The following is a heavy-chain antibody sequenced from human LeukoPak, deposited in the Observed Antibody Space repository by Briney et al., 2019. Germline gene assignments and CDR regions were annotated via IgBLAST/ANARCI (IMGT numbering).Heavy chain of an antibody. D-gene: IGHD6-19*01. CDR3: ASIAVAGTGY. V-gene: IGHV3-64*01. CDR2: ISSSGGST. CDR1: GFTLSSYA. Sequence: PGGSLRLSCAASGFTLSSYAMHWVRQAPGKGLEFVSAISSSGGSTYYANSVKGRFTISRDNSKNTLYLQMGSLRAEDMAVYYCASIAVAGTGYWGQGTLVTVSS. J-gene: IGHJ4*02.